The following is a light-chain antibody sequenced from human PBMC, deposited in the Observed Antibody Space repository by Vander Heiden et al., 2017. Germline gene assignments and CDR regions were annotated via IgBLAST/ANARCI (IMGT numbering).Light chain of an antibody. CDR2: WAS. J-gene: IGKJ4*01. Sequence: DIVMTQSPDSLAVSLGERATINCKSSQSVLYSSNNKNYLAWYQQKPGQPPKLLIYWASTRESGVPDRFSGSGSGTDFTLTISSLQAEDVVVYYCQQYDSTPSLTFGGGTKVEIK. CDR1: QSVLYSSNNKNY. CDR3: QQYDSTPSLT. V-gene: IGKV4-1*01.